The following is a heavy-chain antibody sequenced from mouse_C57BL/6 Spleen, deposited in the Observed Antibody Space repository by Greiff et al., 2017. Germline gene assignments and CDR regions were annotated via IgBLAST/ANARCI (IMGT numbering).Heavy chain of an antibody. CDR2: IHPNSGST. Sequence: VKLQQPGAELVKPGASVKLSCKASGYTFTSYCMHWVKQRPGQGLEWIGMIHPNSGSTNYNEKFKSKATLTVDKSSSTAYMQLSSLTSEDSAVXYCARGDVYYDYDYWGQGTTLTVSS. J-gene: IGHJ2*01. CDR3: ARGDVYYDYDY. CDR1: GYTFTSYC. V-gene: IGHV1-64*01. D-gene: IGHD2-4*01.